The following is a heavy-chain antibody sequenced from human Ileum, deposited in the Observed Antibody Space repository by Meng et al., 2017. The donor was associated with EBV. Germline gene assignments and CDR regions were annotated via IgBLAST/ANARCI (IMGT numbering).Heavy chain of an antibody. D-gene: IGHD6-25*01. CDR3: ARDLNAGPSGNRFDP. J-gene: IGHJ5*02. Sequence: GPVAESGVGLIQPGGSLRLSCAAFGFTVSSNYISWVRQAPGKGLEWVSVIYSGGSTYYADSVKGRFTISRDNSKNTVSLQMNSLKGEDTAVYYCARDLNAGPSGNRFDPWGQGTLVTVSS. CDR1: GFTVSSNY. V-gene: IGHV3-53*01. CDR2: IYSGGST.